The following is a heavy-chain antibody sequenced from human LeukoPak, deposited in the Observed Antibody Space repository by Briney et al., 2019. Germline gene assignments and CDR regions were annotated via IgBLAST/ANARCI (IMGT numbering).Heavy chain of an antibody. CDR1: GYTFTSYG. CDR3: ARTAARRFDY. J-gene: IGHJ4*02. Sequence: GASVKVSCKASGYTFTSYGISWVRQAPGQGLEWMGWISAYNGNTNYAQKLQGRVTMTRDTSSSTVYMELSSLRSDDTAVYYCARTAARRFDYWGQGTLVTVSS. CDR2: ISAYNGNT. D-gene: IGHD6-6*01. V-gene: IGHV1-18*01.